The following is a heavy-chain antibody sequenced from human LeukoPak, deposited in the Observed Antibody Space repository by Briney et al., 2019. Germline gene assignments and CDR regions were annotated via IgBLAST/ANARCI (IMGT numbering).Heavy chain of an antibody. CDR3: AKDIGKHLVRATFDY. CDR2: ISWNSGSI. V-gene: IGHV3-9*01. D-gene: IGHD1-26*01. CDR1: GFTFDDYA. Sequence: PPGGSLRLSCAASGFTFDDYAMHWVRQAPGKGLEWVSGISWNSGSIGYADSVKGRFTISRDNAKNSLYLQMNSLRAEDTALYYCAKDIGKHLVRATFDYWGQGTLVTVSS. J-gene: IGHJ4*02.